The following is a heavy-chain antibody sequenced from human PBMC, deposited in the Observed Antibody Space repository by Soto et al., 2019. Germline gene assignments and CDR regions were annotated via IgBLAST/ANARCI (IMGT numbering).Heavy chain of an antibody. J-gene: IGHJ3*01. CDR1: GFNFRNFN. V-gene: IGHV3-21*06. CDR2: VSGSSSYI. D-gene: IGHD4-17*01. Sequence: EVQLTESGGGLVKPGGSLRLSCEGSGFNFRNFNMIWVRQAPGKGLEWVSSVSGSSSYIYYADSVKGRFTVSRDNANNLVFLQMNGLRPESTAMYYCARDLRGHYGPWGQGPMVTVSS. CDR3: ARDLRGHYGP.